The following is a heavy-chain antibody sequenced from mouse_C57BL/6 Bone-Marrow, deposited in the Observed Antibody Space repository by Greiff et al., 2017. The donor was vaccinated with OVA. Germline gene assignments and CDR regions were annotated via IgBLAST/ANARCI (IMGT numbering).Heavy chain of an antibody. CDR2: IWSGGST. CDR1: GFSLTSYG. CDR3: AKNGDDGDLYFDV. Sequence: VQLVESGPGLVQPSQSLSITCTVSGFSLTSYGVHWVRQPPGKGLEWLGVIWSGGSTDYNAAFISRLSISKDNSKSQVFFKMNSLQADDTAIYYCAKNGDDGDLYFDVWGTGTTVTVSS. J-gene: IGHJ1*03. D-gene: IGHD2-12*01. V-gene: IGHV2-4*01.